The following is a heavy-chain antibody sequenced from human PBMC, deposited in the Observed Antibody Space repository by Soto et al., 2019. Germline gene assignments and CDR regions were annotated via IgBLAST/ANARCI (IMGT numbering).Heavy chain of an antibody. Sequence: GGSLRLSCAASGFTFSSYDMHWVRQATGKGLEWVSAIGTAGDTYYPGSVKGRFTISRENAKNSLYLQMNSLRAEDTAVYYCARMYSSGWYGGGVYYYYGMDVWGQGTTVTVSS. CDR1: GFTFSSYD. V-gene: IGHV3-13*01. CDR2: IGTAGDT. CDR3: ARMYSSGWYGGGVYYYYGMDV. J-gene: IGHJ6*02. D-gene: IGHD6-19*01.